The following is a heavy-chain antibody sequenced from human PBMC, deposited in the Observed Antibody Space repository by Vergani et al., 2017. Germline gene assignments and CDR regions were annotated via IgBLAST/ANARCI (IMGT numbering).Heavy chain of an antibody. V-gene: IGHV1-2*02. CDR3: AREYRYCSSTSCSPFDP. J-gene: IGHJ5*02. Sequence: QVQLVQSGAEVKKPGASVKVSCKASGYTFTGYYMHWVRQAPGQGLEWMGWINPNSGGTNYAQKFQGRVTMTRDTSISTAYMELSRLRSDDTAVYYCAREYRYCSSTSCSPFDPWDQGTLVTVSS. CDR1: GYTFTGYY. CDR2: INPNSGGT. D-gene: IGHD2-2*01.